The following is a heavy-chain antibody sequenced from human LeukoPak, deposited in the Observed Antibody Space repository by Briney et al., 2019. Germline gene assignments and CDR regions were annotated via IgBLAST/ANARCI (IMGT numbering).Heavy chain of an antibody. CDR1: GYTFAGYY. CDR3: ARVYSYDSSAYPPLLYFDY. J-gene: IGHJ4*02. Sequence: ASVKVSCKASGYTFAGYYIHWVRQAPGQGLEWMGWINPNSGDTNHAQKFQGRVTLTRDTSISTAYLELTRLRSDDTAVYSCARVYSYDSSAYPPLLYFDYWGQGTLVTVSS. D-gene: IGHD3-22*01. CDR2: INPNSGDT. V-gene: IGHV1-2*02.